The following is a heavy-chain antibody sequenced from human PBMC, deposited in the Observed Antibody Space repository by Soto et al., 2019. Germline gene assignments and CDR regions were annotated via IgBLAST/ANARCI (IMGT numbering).Heavy chain of an antibody. Sequence: SETLSLTCTVSSGSVSSGSYYWSWIRQPPGKGLEWIGYIYYSGSTNYNPPLKSRVTISIDTSKNQFSLKLRSVTAADTAVYYCAIYSNYDILTGYYLDRSHWFDPWGQGTLVTVSS. CDR2: IYYSGST. CDR1: SGSVSSGSYY. V-gene: IGHV4-61*01. CDR3: AIYSNYDILTGYYLDRSHWFDP. J-gene: IGHJ5*02. D-gene: IGHD3-9*01.